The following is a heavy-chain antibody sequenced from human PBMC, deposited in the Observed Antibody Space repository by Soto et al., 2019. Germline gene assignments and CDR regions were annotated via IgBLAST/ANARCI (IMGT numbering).Heavy chain of an antibody. D-gene: IGHD7-27*01. J-gene: IGHJ6*02. CDR2: TYYRSEWYN. CDR3: AREAWATLTNVYSYGTEV. Sequence: QVQLQQSGPGLVKPSQTLSLTCAISGDSVSSISAAWTWIRQSPSRGLEWLGRTYYRSEWYNDYDVSVKSRITITPDTSRNQFSLQLTSVTPEDTAIYYCAREAWATLTNVYSYGTEVWGQGTAVTVSS. V-gene: IGHV6-1*01. CDR1: GDSVSSISAA.